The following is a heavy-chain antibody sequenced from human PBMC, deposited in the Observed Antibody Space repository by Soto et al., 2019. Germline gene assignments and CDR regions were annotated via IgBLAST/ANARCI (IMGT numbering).Heavy chain of an antibody. CDR2: VYYTGST. J-gene: IGHJ6*02. D-gene: IGHD3-16*01. CDR3: ARVITYHYGMDV. Sequence: ETLSPTGHVSGASIGSYYWNWLRQPAGKGLEWIGYVYYTGSTNYNPSLEGRATISVDSSKNQVSLNLRSVTAADSATYYCARVITYHYGMDVWGQGIKVTVYS. CDR1: GASIGSYY. V-gene: IGHV4-59*01.